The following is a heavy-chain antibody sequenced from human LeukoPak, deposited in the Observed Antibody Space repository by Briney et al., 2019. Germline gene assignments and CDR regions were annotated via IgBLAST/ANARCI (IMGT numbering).Heavy chain of an antibody. V-gene: IGHV4-59*10. D-gene: IGHD3-22*01. CDR2: IYTSGST. CDR3: ARAGEHYYDSAEFFDY. CDR1: GGSFSGYY. Sequence: SETLSLTCAVYGGSFSGYYWSWIRQPAGKGLEWIGRIYTSGSTNYNPSLKSRVTISVDTSKNQFSLKLSSATAADTAVYYCARAGEHYYDSAEFFDYWGQGTLVTVSS. J-gene: IGHJ4*02.